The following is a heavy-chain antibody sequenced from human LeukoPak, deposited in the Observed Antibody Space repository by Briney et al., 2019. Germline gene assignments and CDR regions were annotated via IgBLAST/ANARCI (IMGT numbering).Heavy chain of an antibody. CDR2: INARGDT. J-gene: IGHJ5*02. CDR1: GWSFNDFY. V-gene: IGHV4-34*01. Sequence: SETLSLTCAVYGWSFNDFYWNWIRQPPGKGLEWIGEINARGDTNYNPSLKSRVTTSVDTSKNQFSLSLSSMSASDTAVYYCARGQVPAARGHNWFDPWGQGTLVTVSS. D-gene: IGHD2-2*01. CDR3: ARGQVPAARGHNWFDP.